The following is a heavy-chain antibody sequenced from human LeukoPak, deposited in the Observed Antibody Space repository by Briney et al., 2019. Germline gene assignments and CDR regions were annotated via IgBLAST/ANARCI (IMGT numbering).Heavy chain of an antibody. CDR3: ARTSSSWTTPFDY. CDR1: GDSISSYY. Sequence: SETLSLTCTVSGDSISSYYWSWIRQPPGKGLEWIGYIYYSGSTNYNPSLKSRVTISVDTSKNQFSLKLSSVTAADTAVYYCARTSSSWTTPFDYWGQGTLVTVSS. D-gene: IGHD6-13*01. V-gene: IGHV4-59*01. CDR2: IYYSGST. J-gene: IGHJ4*02.